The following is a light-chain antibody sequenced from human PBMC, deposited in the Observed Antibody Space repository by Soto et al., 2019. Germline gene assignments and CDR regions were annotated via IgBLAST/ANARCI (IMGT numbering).Light chain of an antibody. CDR3: QQYSHLIT. CDR2: DAS. J-gene: IGKJ5*01. CDR1: QDTSNY. Sequence: DIQMTQSPSSLSASVGDRVTITFQASQDTSNYLNWYQQKPGKAPKLLIYDASNLETGVPSRFSGSGSGTDFTFTISSLQPEDIATYYCQQYSHLITFGQGTRLEI. V-gene: IGKV1-33*01.